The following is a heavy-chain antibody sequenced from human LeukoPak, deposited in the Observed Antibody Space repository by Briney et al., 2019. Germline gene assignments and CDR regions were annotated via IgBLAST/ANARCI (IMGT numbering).Heavy chain of an antibody. CDR2: IYHSGST. D-gene: IGHD5-24*01. CDR3: ARIGDGYNYIVPFDY. J-gene: IGHJ4*02. Sequence: PSGTLSLTCAVSGGSISSSNWWSWVRQPPGKGLEWIGEIYHSGSTNYNPSLKSRVTISVDKSKNQFSLKLSSVTAADTAVYYCARIGDGYNYIVPFDYWGQGTLVTVSS. CDR1: GGSISSSNW. V-gene: IGHV4-4*02.